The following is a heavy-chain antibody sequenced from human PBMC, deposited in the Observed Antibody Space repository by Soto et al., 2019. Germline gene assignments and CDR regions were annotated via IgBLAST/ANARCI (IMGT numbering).Heavy chain of an antibody. Sequence: ASVKVSCKASGYTFTSYGISWVRQAPGQGLEWMGWISAYNGNTNYAQKLQGRVTMTTDTSTSTAYMELRSLRSDGTAVYYCARDQWIAVAGTNWFDPWGQGTLVTVSS. CDR3: ARDQWIAVAGTNWFDP. D-gene: IGHD6-19*01. V-gene: IGHV1-18*01. CDR1: GYTFTSYG. J-gene: IGHJ5*02. CDR2: ISAYNGNT.